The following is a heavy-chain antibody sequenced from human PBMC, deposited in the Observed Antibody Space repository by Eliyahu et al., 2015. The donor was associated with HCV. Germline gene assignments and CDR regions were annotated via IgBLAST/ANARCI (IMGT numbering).Heavy chain of an antibody. D-gene: IGHD1-26*01. Sequence: VQLLESGGGLVQPGGSLRLSCAASGFTFSTYAMTWVRQAPGKGLECVSTISGGGGSTDYADSVRGRFTISRDNSKNTLYLQMNSLRAEDTAVYYCAKDLRELRQYFQHWGQGTLSPSPQ. CDR3: AKDLRELRQYFQH. CDR2: ISGGGGST. J-gene: IGHJ1*01. CDR1: GFTFSTYA. V-gene: IGHV3-23*01.